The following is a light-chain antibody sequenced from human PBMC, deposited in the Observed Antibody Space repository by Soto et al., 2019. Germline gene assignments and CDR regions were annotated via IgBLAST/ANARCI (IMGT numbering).Light chain of an antibody. Sequence: DIQMTQSPSSLSASAGDRVTLTCQASQDISTYLNWYQQKPGKAPKLLIYDASNLETGVPSRFSGSGSGTDFTFTISSLQPEDFATYYCQQSYSIPWTFGQGTKVDIK. CDR2: DAS. CDR3: QQSYSIPWT. V-gene: IGKV1-33*01. CDR1: QDISTY. J-gene: IGKJ1*01.